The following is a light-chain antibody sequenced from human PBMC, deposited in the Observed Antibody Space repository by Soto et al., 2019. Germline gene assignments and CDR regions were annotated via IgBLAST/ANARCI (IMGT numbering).Light chain of an antibody. J-gene: IGLJ1*01. CDR1: SSNIGNNY. CDR2: DNN. CDR3: GSWDSSLSAYV. Sequence: QSVLTQPPSVSAAPGQKVTISCSGSSSNIGNNYVSWYQQLPGTAPKLLIYDNNKRPSGIPDRFSGSKSGTSATLGITGFQTGDEADYYCGSWDSSLSAYVFGPGTKLTVL. V-gene: IGLV1-51*01.